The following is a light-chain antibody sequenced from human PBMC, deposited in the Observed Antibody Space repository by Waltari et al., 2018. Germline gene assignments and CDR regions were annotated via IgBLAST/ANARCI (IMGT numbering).Light chain of an antibody. CDR3: HQSSKLPIT. Sequence: TCRASQGIGRSLHWYQRKPGQSPNLLIKYASQSISGVPSRFSGSGSGTDFTLTITSLEAEDAATYFCHQSSKLPITFGQGTRLEI. CDR1: QGIGRS. J-gene: IGKJ5*01. CDR2: YAS. V-gene: IGKV6-21*02.